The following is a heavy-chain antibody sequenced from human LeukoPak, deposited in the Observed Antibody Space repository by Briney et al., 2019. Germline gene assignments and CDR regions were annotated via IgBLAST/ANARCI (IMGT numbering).Heavy chain of an antibody. J-gene: IGHJ4*02. CDR3: ARDANYYDSSGYPDY. CDR1: GYTFTIYY. D-gene: IGHD3-22*01. Sequence: ASVKVSCXASGYTFTIYYMHWVRQARGQGLEWMGIINPSGGSTSYAQKFQGRVTMTRDTSTSTVYMELSSLRSEDTAVYYCARDANYYDSSGYPDYWGQGTLVTVSS. V-gene: IGHV1-46*03. CDR2: INPSGGST.